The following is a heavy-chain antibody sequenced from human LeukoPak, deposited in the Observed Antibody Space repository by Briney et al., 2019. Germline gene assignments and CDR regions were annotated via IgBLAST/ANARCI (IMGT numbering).Heavy chain of an antibody. D-gene: IGHD5-12*01. Sequence: GGSLRLSCAASGLTFSSYAMSWVRQAPGKGLEWVSAIGGSGGTTYYADSVKGRFTISRDNSKNTLYLQMNSLRAEDTAVYYCAKDRGGYIEYFDYWGQGTLVTVSS. CDR1: GLTFSSYA. V-gene: IGHV3-23*01. CDR2: IGGSGGTT. J-gene: IGHJ4*02. CDR3: AKDRGGYIEYFDY.